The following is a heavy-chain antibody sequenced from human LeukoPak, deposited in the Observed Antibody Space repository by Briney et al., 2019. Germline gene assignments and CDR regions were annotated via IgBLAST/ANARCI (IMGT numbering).Heavy chain of an antibody. V-gene: IGHV1-69*01. J-gene: IGHJ4*02. CDR1: GGTFSSYA. CDR2: IIPIFGTA. CDR3: ARDGDYYDSSGYFSLDY. Sequence: GSSGKVSCKASGGTFSSYAISWVRQAPGQGLEWMGGIIPIFGTANYAQKFQGRVTITADESTSTAYMELSSLRSEDTDVYYCARDGDYYDSSGYFSLDYWGQGTLVTVSS. D-gene: IGHD3-22*01.